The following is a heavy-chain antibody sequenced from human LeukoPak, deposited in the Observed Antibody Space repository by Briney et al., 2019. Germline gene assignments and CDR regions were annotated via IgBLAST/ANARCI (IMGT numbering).Heavy chain of an antibody. CDR1: GYTFTGYY. V-gene: IGHV1-2*02. CDR2: INPNSGGT. Sequence: ASVKVSCKASGYTFTGYYMHWVRQAPGQGLEWMGWINPNSGGTNYAQKFQGRVTMTRDTSISTAYMELSRLRSDDTAVYYCARVDGYKSGFDYWGQGTLVTVSS. D-gene: IGHD5-24*01. J-gene: IGHJ4*02. CDR3: ARVDGYKSGFDY.